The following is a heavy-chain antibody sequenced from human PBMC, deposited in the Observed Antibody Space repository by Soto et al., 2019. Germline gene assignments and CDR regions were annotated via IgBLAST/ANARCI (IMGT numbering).Heavy chain of an antibody. D-gene: IGHD1-26*01. CDR3: ARGIVGAPNWFDP. CDR2: IIPIFGTA. J-gene: IGHJ5*02. Sequence: QVQLVESGGGVVQPGRSLRLSCAASGFTFSSYAMHWVRQAPGKGLEWMGGIIPIFGTANYAQKFQGRVTITADESTSTAYMELSSLRSEDTAVYYCARGIVGAPNWFDPWGQGTLVTVSS. V-gene: IGHV1-69*01. CDR1: GFTFSSYA.